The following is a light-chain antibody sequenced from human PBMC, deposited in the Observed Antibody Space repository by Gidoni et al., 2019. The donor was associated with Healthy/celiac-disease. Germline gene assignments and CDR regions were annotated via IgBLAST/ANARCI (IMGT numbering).Light chain of an antibody. CDR2: EVS. J-gene: IGLJ1*01. CDR1: SSDVGGYNY. CDR3: SSYTSSSTYV. V-gene: IGLV2-14*01. Sequence: QSALTQPAYVSGSPGQSITLSCTGTSSDVGGYNYVSWYQQHPGKAPKLMIYEVSNRPSGVSNRFSGSKSGNTASLTISGLQAEDEADYYCSSYTSSSTYVFGTGTKVTVL.